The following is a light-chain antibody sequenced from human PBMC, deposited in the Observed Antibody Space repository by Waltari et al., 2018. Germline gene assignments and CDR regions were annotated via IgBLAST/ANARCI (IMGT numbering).Light chain of an antibody. J-gene: IGLJ3*02. CDR1: ALPKQY. Sequence: SYELTQPPSVSVSPGQTARITCSGDALPKQYAHWYQQKPGQVPVLVIYKDRERPSGIPERFSGSSSGTTVTLTISGVQAEDEADYYCQSGDSSGVGVFGGGTKLTVL. CDR3: QSGDSSGVGV. CDR2: KDR. V-gene: IGLV3-25*03.